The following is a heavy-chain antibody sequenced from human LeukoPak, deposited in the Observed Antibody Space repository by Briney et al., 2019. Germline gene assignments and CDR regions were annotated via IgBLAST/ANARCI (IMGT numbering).Heavy chain of an antibody. CDR2: IYYNGAT. CDR3: ARHYVFVSGGSSFDY. Sequence: SETLSLTCSVSGGSIGTSYWSWIRQPPGKGLEWIGYIYYNGATNYNPSLKTRVTISLDTPKNPFSLKLKSVTASDTAVYYCARHYVFVSGGSSFDYWXLGILVTVSS. D-gene: IGHD1-26*01. V-gene: IGHV4-59*08. J-gene: IGHJ4*02. CDR1: GGSIGTSY.